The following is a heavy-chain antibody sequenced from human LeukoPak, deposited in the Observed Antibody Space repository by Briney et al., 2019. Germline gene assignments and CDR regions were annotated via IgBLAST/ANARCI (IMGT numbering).Heavy chain of an antibody. V-gene: IGHV3-15*01. Sequence: GGSLRLSCAASGFTFSNAWMSWVRQAPGRGLEWVGRIKSKTDGGTTDYAAPVKGRFTISRDDSKNTLYLQMNSLKTEDTAVYYCTTAGDFWSGYLRFDPWGQGTLVTVSS. D-gene: IGHD3-3*01. CDR3: TTAGDFWSGYLRFDP. J-gene: IGHJ5*02. CDR1: GFTFSNAW. CDR2: IKSKTDGGTT.